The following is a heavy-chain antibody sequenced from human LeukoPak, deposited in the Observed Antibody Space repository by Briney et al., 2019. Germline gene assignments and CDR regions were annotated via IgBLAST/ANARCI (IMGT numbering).Heavy chain of an antibody. V-gene: IGHV4-59*08. CDR1: GGSISRYY. D-gene: IGHD3-22*01. CDR3: ARALALGYYDSSGYYGYYFDY. CDR2: IYYSGST. J-gene: IGHJ4*02. Sequence: SETLSLTCTVSGGSISRYYWSWIRQPPGKGLEWIGYIYYSGSTNYNPSLKSRVTISVDTSKNQFSLKLSSVTAADTAVYYCARALALGYYDSSGYYGYYFDYWGQGTLVTVSS.